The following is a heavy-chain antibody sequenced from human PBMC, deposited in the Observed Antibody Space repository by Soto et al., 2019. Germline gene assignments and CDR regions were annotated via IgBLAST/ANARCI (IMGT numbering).Heavy chain of an antibody. J-gene: IGHJ4*02. CDR2: IYHSGST. CDR1: GFTVSSNY. CDR3: ARGTVAGLKYFDY. D-gene: IGHD6-19*01. Sequence: GSLRLSCAASGFTVSSNYWGWIRQPPGKGLEWIGDIYHSGSTNYNPSLKSRVTISVDTSKNQFSLKLSSVTAADTAVYYCARGTVAGLKYFDYWGQGTLVTVSS. V-gene: IGHV4-34*01.